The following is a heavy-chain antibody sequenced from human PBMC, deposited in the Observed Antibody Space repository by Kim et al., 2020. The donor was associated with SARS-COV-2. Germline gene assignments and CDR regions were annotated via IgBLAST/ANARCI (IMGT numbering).Heavy chain of an antibody. CDR1: GYTFTSYA. J-gene: IGHJ5*02. Sequence: ASVKVSCKASGYTFTSYAMNWVRQAPGQGLEWMGWINTNTGNPTYAQGFTGRFVFSLDTSVSTAYLQISSLKAEDTAVYYCARDPHLASNIVVVVAATNWFDPWGQGTLVTVSS. D-gene: IGHD2-15*01. CDR2: INTNTGNP. V-gene: IGHV7-4-1*02. CDR3: ARDPHLASNIVVVVAATNWFDP.